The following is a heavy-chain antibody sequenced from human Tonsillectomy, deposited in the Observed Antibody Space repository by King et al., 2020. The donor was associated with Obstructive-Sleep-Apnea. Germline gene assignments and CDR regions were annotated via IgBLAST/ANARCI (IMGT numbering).Heavy chain of an antibody. CDR3: ARDKYSGSYYDSLGFYFDY. V-gene: IGHV3-30*04. D-gene: IGHD1-26*01. CDR2: ISYDGSDK. CDR1: GFTFSSYA. J-gene: IGHJ4*02. Sequence: QLVQSGGGVVQPGRSLRLSCAASGFTFSSYALHWVRQAPGKGLEWVAVISYDGSDKYYADSVKGRFTISRDNSKNTLYLQMKSLRAEETAVYYCARDKYSGSYYDSLGFYFDYWGQGTLVTVSS.